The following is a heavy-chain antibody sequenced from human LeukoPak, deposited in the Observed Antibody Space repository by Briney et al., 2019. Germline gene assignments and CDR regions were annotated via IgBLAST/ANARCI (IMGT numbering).Heavy chain of an antibody. J-gene: IGHJ4*02. CDR1: GGTFSSYA. D-gene: IGHD3-16*02. CDR2: IIPIFGTA. CDR3: ASGRMDYDYVWGSYLTDY. V-gene: IGHV1-69*05. Sequence: SVKVSCKASGGTFSSYAISWVRQAPGQGLEWMGGIIPIFGTANYAQKFQGRVTITTDESTSTAYMELSSLRSEDTAVYYCASGRMDYDYVWGSYLTDYWGQGTLVTVSS.